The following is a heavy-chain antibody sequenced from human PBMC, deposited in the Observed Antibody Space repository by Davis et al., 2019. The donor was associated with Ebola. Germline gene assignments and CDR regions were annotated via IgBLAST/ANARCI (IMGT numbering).Heavy chain of an antibody. CDR1: GYTFTGYY. CDR3: ARDGVLCSGGSCSGDFDY. D-gene: IGHD2-15*01. J-gene: IGHJ4*02. Sequence: ASVKVSCKASGYTFTGYYMHWVRQASGQGLEWMGWINPNSGGTNYAQKFQGRVTMTRDTSSSTAYMELSRLRSDDTAVYYCARDGVLCSGGSCSGDFDYWGQGTLVTVSS. V-gene: IGHV1-2*02. CDR2: INPNSGGT.